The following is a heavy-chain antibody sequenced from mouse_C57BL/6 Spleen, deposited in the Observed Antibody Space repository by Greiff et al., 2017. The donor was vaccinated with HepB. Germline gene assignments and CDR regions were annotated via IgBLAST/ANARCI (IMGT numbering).Heavy chain of an antibody. D-gene: IGHD3-2*02. CDR1: GFSLTSYG. J-gene: IGHJ3*01. Sequence: QVQLQQSGPGLVAPSQSLSITCTVSGFSLTSYGVDWVRQSPGKGLEWLGVIWGVGSTNYNSALKSRLSISKDNSKCQVFLKMNSLQTDDTAMYYCATSSGYGGFAYWGQGTLVTVSA. CDR2: IWGVGST. CDR3: ATSSGYGGFAY. V-gene: IGHV2-6*01.